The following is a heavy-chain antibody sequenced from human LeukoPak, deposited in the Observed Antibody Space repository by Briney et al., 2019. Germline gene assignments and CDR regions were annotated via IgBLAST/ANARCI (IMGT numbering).Heavy chain of an antibody. CDR3: AKDLNYGDLLDY. D-gene: IGHD4-17*01. CDR2: IRYDGRNK. V-gene: IGHV3-30*02. CDR1: GFTFSTYG. J-gene: IGHJ4*02. Sequence: GGSLRLSCAASGFTFSTYGMHWVRQAPGKGLEWVAFIRYDGRNKRYADSVKGRFTISRDNSKNTLYLQMNTLRAEDTALYYCAKDLNYGDLLDYWGQGTLVTVSS.